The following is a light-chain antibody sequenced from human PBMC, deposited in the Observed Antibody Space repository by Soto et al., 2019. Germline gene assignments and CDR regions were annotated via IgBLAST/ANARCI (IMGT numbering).Light chain of an antibody. CDR3: QQRSNWPPT. J-gene: IGKJ5*01. CDR2: GAS. CDR1: QSISTN. V-gene: IGKV3-11*01. Sequence: VMTQSPATLSVSPVERGTLSFRASQSISTNLAWYQQIPGQAPRLLIYGASNRATGIAPRFRGSGSGTDFTLTISSVEPEDFAVYIGQQRSNWPPTFGQGTRLEIK.